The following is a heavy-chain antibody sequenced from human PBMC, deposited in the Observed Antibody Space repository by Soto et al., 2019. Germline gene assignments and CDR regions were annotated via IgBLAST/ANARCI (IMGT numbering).Heavy chain of an antibody. D-gene: IGHD2-21*02. CDR1: GFTFSNGW. V-gene: IGHV3-15*07. J-gene: IGHJ4*02. CDR3: TTGLVTARPVSEY. CDR2: IKSKDDEGTI. Sequence: EVQLVESGGDVVKPGGSLRLSCAAYGFTFSNGWMNWVRQAPGKGLDWAGRIKSKDDEGTIDYAAPVKGRFTISRDDSKNTLFLEMTSLRIEDTGMYYCTTGLVTARPVSEYWGQGTLVTVSS.